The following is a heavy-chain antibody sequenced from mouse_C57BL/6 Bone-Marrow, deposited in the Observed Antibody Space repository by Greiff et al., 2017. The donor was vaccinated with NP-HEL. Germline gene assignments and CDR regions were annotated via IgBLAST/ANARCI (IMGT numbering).Heavy chain of an antibody. CDR1: GYSITSGYD. J-gene: IGHJ3*01. V-gene: IGHV3-1*01. CDR2: ISYSGST. Sequence: EVKLMESGPGMVKPSQSLSLTCTVTGYSITSGYDWHWIRHFPGNKLEWMGYISYSGSTNYNPSLKSRISITHDTSKNHFFLKLNSVTTEDTATYYCASGRGYGSSPAWFAYWGQGTLVTVSA. CDR3: ASGRGYGSSPAWFAY. D-gene: IGHD1-1*01.